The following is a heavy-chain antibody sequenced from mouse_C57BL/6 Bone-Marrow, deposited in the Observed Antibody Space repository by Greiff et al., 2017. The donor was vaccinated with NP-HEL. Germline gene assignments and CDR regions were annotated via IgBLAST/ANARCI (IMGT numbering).Heavy chain of an antibody. CDR1: GFTFSSYT. Sequence: EVKVEESGGGLVKPGGSLKLSCAASGFTFSSYTMSWVRQTPEKRLEWVATISGGGGNTYYPDSVKGRFTISRDNAKNTLYLQMSSLRSEDTALYYCARPYYYGSSFFWYFDVWGTGTTVTVSS. D-gene: IGHD1-1*01. CDR2: ISGGGGNT. J-gene: IGHJ1*03. V-gene: IGHV5-9*01. CDR3: ARPYYYGSSFFWYFDV.